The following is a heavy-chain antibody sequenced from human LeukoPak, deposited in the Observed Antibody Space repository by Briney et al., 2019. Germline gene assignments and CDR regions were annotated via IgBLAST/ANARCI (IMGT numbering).Heavy chain of an antibody. J-gene: IGHJ4*02. Sequence: SETLSLTCTVSGGSISSYCWSWIRQPAGKGLQWIGRIYSSGSTNYNPSLKSRVTMSVDTSKNQFSLRLSSVTAADTAVYYCARDLGFWSGPDYWGQGTLVTVSS. CDR2: IYSSGST. D-gene: IGHD3-3*01. V-gene: IGHV4-4*07. CDR1: GGSISSYC. CDR3: ARDLGFWSGPDY.